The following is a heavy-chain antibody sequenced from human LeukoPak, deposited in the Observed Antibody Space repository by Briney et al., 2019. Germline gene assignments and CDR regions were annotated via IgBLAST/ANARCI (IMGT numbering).Heavy chain of an antibody. CDR2: ISSSSSHI. V-gene: IGHV3-21*01. CDR3: ARGPATRVYYFDY. Sequence: GGSLRLSCAASGFTFSSYTMNWVRQAPGKGLEYVSSISSSSSHIYYADSVKGRFTISRDNTKSSLYLQMNNLRAEDTAVYYCARGPATRVYYFDYWGQGTLVTVSS. D-gene: IGHD1-26*01. J-gene: IGHJ4*02. CDR1: GFTFSSYT.